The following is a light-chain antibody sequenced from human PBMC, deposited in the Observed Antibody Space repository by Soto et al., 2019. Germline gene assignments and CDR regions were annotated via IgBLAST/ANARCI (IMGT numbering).Light chain of an antibody. V-gene: IGLV2-8*01. CDR3: TASASSTTFV. CDR1: SSDVGDNY. J-gene: IGLJ1*01. Sequence: QSVLAQPSSASGSPGQSVTISCTGTSSDVGDNYVSWYQQHLGKAPKLIIYEVTLRPSGVPHRFSGSKSGNTAALTVAWLDEDDEADYYCTASASSTTFVFGTGTKLTVL. CDR2: EVT.